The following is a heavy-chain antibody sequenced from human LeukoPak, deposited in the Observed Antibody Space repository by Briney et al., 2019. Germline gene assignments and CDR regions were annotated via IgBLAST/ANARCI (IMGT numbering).Heavy chain of an antibody. CDR1: GFTFSSYA. V-gene: IGHV3-30*09. J-gene: IGHJ4*02. D-gene: IGHD5-18*01. CDR3: AKVGYSYGTTYFFDY. CDR2: ISYDGNNK. Sequence: GGSLRLSCAASGFTFSSYAMSWVRQAPGKGLEWVAVISYDGNNKYYADSVKGRFAISRDNSKNTLYLQMNSLRAEDTAVYYCAKVGYSYGTTYFFDYWGQGTLVTVSS.